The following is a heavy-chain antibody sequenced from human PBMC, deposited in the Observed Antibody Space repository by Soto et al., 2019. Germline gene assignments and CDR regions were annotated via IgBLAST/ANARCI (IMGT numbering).Heavy chain of an antibody. V-gene: IGHV3-30-3*01. Sequence: GGSLRLSCAASGFTFSSYAMHWVRQAPGKGLEWVAIISYDGSNKYYADSVKGRFTISRDNSKNTLYLQMNSLRAEDTAVYYCAKGGRLRYFDWLLHDFDYWGQGALVTVSS. D-gene: IGHD3-9*01. CDR3: AKGGRLRYFDWLLHDFDY. J-gene: IGHJ4*02. CDR2: ISYDGSNK. CDR1: GFTFSSYA.